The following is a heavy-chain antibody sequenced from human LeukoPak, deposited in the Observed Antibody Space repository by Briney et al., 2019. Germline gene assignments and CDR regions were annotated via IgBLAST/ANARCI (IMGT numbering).Heavy chain of an antibody. CDR3: ARDTLGEGEDANYAVYYFDY. V-gene: IGHV1-8*01. J-gene: IGHJ4*02. CDR1: GYTFTSYD. CDR2: MNPNSGNT. D-gene: IGHD4/OR15-4a*01. Sequence: ASVKVSCKASGYTFTSYDINWARQATGQGLEWMGWMNPNSGNTGYAQKFQGRVTMTRNTSISTAYMELSSLRSEDTAVYYCARDTLGEGEDANYAVYYFDYWGQGTVVTVSS.